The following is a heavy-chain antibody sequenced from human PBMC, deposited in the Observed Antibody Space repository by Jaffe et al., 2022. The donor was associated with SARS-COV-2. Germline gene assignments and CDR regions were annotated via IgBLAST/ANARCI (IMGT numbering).Heavy chain of an antibody. Sequence: QVQLVQSGAEVKKPGASVKVSCKASGYTFTSYAMHWVRQAPGQRLEWMGWINAGNGNTKYSQKFQGRVTITRDTSASTAYMELSSLRSEDTAVYYCARGGSGSYSPWDWWGQGTLVTVSS. CDR2: INAGNGNT. CDR3: ARGGSGSYSPWDW. J-gene: IGHJ4*02. V-gene: IGHV1-3*01. D-gene: IGHD1-26*01. CDR1: GYTFTSYA.